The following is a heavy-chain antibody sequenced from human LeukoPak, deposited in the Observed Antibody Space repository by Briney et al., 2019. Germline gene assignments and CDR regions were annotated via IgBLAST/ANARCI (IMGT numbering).Heavy chain of an antibody. CDR1: GGSISSYY. CDR3: ARWGPGGYGGNVFDY. CDR2: IYYSGST. D-gene: IGHD4-23*01. J-gene: IGHJ4*02. V-gene: IGHV4-59*01. Sequence: PSETLSLICTVSGGSISSYYWSWIRQPPGKGLDWIGYIYYSGSTNYNPSLKSRVTISVDTSKNQFSLKLSSVTAADTAVYYCARWGPGGYGGNVFDYWGQGTLVTVTS.